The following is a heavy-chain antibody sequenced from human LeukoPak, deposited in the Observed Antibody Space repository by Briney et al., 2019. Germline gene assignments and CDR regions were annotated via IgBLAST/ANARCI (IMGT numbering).Heavy chain of an antibody. J-gene: IGHJ6*04. Sequence: PSETLSLTCAVYGGSFSGYYWSWIRQPPGKGLEWIGEINHSGSTNYNPSLKSRVTISVDTSKNQFSLKLSSVTAADTAVYYCARVPWVGKLDVWGKGTTVTVSS. V-gene: IGHV4-34*01. CDR2: INHSGST. CDR1: GGSFSGYY. CDR3: ARVPWVGKLDV. D-gene: IGHD1-26*01.